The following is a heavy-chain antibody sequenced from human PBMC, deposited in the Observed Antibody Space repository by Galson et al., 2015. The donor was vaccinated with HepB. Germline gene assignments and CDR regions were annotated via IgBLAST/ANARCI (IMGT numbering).Heavy chain of an antibody. D-gene: IGHD6-6*01. V-gene: IGHV1-18*01. CDR1: RLTFTNYG. CDR3: ARARYSTSPPDY. Sequence: SVKVSCKASRLTFTNYGVTWVRQAPGQGLEWMGWISVYNGNTNYAQKFQDRVTMTTDTSTTTAYMELRSLRADGTAVYFCARARYSTSPPDYWGQGTLVSVSS. J-gene: IGHJ4*02. CDR2: ISVYNGNT.